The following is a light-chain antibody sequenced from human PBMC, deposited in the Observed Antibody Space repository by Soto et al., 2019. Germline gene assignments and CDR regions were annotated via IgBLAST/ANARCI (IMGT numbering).Light chain of an antibody. V-gene: IGKV1-5*03. CDR1: QSISSW. Sequence: DIQMTQSPSTLSASVGDRVTITCRASQSISSWLAWYQQKPGKAPKLLIYKASSLESGVPSRFRGSGSGTEFTLTISSLKPGDFETYYCQHYNTYPWAFGHGTKVYIK. J-gene: IGKJ1*01. CDR3: QHYNTYPWA. CDR2: KAS.